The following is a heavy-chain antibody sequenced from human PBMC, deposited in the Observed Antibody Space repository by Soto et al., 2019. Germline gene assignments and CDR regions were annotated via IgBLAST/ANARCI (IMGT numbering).Heavy chain of an antibody. V-gene: IGHV4-59*02. CDR2: MYFGGSF. Sequence: SETLSLTWHVSGASVSHGDLSWIPPPPGKGLEWIGFMYFGGSFNYNPSLTSRATISVETSKNQFSMKLTSVTASDTAVYYCARSYYDSTGFAVDPWGQGTLVTVSS. D-gene: IGHD3-22*01. CDR1: GASVSHGD. CDR3: ARSYYDSTGFAVDP. J-gene: IGHJ5*02.